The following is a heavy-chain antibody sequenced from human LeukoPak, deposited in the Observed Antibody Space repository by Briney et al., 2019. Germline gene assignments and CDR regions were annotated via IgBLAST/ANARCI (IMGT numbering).Heavy chain of an antibody. CDR2: ISSNGGST. CDR3: AKGYDFGDYYYYYGMDV. V-gene: IGHV3-64D*09. D-gene: IGHD4-17*01. Sequence: GGSLRLSCSASGFTFSSYAMHWVRQAPGRGLEYVSGISSNGGSTYYADSVKARFTISRDNSKNTLYLQMSSLRAEDTAVYYCAKGYDFGDYYYYYGMDVWGQGTTVTVSS. J-gene: IGHJ6*02. CDR1: GFTFSSYA.